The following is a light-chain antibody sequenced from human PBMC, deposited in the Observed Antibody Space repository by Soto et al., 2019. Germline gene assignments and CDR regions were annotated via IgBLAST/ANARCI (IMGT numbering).Light chain of an antibody. CDR3: AAWDDSLSVVV. V-gene: IGLV1-47*01. CDR2: RTA. Sequence: QSVVTQPPSASGTPGQRVTISCSGSSSNIGTNFVYWYQHLPGTAPKLLIYRTAQRPSGVPDRFSGSKSGTSASLAISGLRSEDEADYFCAAWDDSLSVVVFGGGTQLTV. J-gene: IGLJ2*01. CDR1: SSNIGTNF.